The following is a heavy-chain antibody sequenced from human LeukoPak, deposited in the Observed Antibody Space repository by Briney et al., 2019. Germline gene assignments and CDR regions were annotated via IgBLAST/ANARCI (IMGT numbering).Heavy chain of an antibody. CDR3: AKDVSGYDYFDY. Sequence: PGGSLRLSCAASGFTFSSYAMSWVRQAPGKGLEWVSAISGSGGSTYYADSVKGRFTISRDNSKNTLYVQTNSLRAEDTAVYYCAKDVSGYDYFDYWGQGTLVTVSS. J-gene: IGHJ4*02. V-gene: IGHV3-23*01. CDR1: GFTFSSYA. D-gene: IGHD3-22*01. CDR2: ISGSGGST.